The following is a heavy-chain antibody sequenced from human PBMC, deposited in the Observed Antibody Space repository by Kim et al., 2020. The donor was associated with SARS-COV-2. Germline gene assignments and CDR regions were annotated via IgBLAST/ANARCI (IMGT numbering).Heavy chain of an antibody. CDR3: ARNINWNGAFDI. D-gene: IGHD1-1*01. J-gene: IGHJ3*02. V-gene: IGHV4-4*07. Sequence: YNPTLKCRDAMSVDTSKNQCSLKLGSVTAADTAVYYCARNINWNGAFDIWGQGTMVTVSS.